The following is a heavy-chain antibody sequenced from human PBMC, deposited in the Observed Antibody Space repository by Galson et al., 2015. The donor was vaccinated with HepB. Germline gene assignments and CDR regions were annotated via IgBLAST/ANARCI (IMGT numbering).Heavy chain of an antibody. Sequence: SVKVSCKASGYTFTGYYIHWVRQAPGQGLEWMGWINPNNGGTNYAQKFQGWVTMTRDTSISTAYMEVTRLKYDDTAVYYCATGGPMQWWTTVEGGYFDYWGQGTLVTVSS. CDR3: ATGGPMQWWTTVEGGYFDY. CDR1: GYTFTGYY. V-gene: IGHV1-2*04. CDR2: INPNNGGT. J-gene: IGHJ4*02. D-gene: IGHD2-15*01.